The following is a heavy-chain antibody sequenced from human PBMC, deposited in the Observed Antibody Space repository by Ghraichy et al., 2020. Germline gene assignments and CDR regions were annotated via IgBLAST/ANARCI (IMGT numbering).Heavy chain of an antibody. V-gene: IGHV3-33*08. Sequence: GASLRLSCTASGFSFSSYGMHWVRQAPGKGLEWVAVMWFDGSNQNYGDSVKGRFTISRDNPKNTLYLQMNSLRAEDTAVYYCARDSASSWRSYNGLDVWGQGTTVTVSS. CDR3: ARDSASSWRSYNGLDV. CDR2: MWFDGSNQ. J-gene: IGHJ6*02. CDR1: GFSFSSYG. D-gene: IGHD6-13*01.